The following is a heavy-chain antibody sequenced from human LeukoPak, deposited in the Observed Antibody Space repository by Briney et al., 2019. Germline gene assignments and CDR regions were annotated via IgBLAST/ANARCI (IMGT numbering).Heavy chain of an antibody. J-gene: IGHJ4*02. CDR2: IYYSGST. Sequence: SETLSLTCTVSGGSISSYYWSWIRQPPGKGLEWIGYIYYSGSTNYNPSLKSRVTTSIETSKNQFSLKLSSVTAADTAVYYCARYDRSGYSLELWGQGTLVTVSS. CDR3: ARYDRSGYSLEL. D-gene: IGHD3-22*01. CDR1: GGSISSYY. V-gene: IGHV4-59*01.